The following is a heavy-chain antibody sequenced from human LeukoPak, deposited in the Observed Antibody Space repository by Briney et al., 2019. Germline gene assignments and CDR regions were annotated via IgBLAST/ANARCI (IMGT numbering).Heavy chain of an antibody. CDR3: ARRKGTTGTTGNAFDI. D-gene: IGHD1-1*01. CDR2: INSDGSST. Sequence: GGSLRLSCAASGFTFSSYWMHWVRQAPGKGLVWVSRINSDGSSTSYADSVKGRFTISRDNAKNSLYLQMNSLRAEDTAVYYCARRKGTTGTTGNAFDIWGQGTMVTVSS. CDR1: GFTFSSYW. V-gene: IGHV3-74*01. J-gene: IGHJ3*02.